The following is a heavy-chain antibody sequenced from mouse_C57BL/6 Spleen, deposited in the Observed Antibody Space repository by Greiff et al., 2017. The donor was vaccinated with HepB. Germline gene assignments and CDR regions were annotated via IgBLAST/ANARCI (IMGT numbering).Heavy chain of an antibody. V-gene: IGHV1-80*01. J-gene: IGHJ3*01. D-gene: IGHD2-3*01. CDR3: ARDDGYYLFAY. Sequence: LQQPGASVMISCKASGYAFSSSWMNWVKQRPGKGLEWIGQIYPGDGDTNYNGKFNGKATLIADKSSSTGYIQPSSLSSEDSAVDFCARDDGYYLFAYWGQGTLVTVSA. CDR2: IYPGDGDT. CDR1: GYAFSSSW.